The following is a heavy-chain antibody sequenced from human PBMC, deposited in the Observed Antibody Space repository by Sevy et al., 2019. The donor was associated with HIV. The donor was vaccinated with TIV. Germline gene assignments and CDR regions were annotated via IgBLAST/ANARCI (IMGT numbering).Heavy chain of an antibody. Sequence: ASVKVSCKASGGTFSSYAISWVRQAPGQGLEWMGGIIPIFGTANYAQKFQGRVTITADESTSTAYMELGSLRSEDTAVYYCARTGFIAAAGSSWFDPWGQGTLVTVSS. CDR3: ARTGFIAAAGSSWFDP. CDR1: GGTFSSYA. V-gene: IGHV1-69*13. D-gene: IGHD6-13*01. J-gene: IGHJ5*02. CDR2: IIPIFGTA.